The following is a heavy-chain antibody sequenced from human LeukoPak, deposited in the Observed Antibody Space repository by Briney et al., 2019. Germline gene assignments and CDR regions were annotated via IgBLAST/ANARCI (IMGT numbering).Heavy chain of an antibody. CDR2: IRSKANSYAT. CDR1: GFTFSGSA. Sequence: GRSLRLSCAASGFTFSGSAMHWVRRASGKGLEWVGRIRSKANSYATAYAASVKGRFTISRDDSKNTAYLQMNSLKTEDTAVYYCTRVSPAHKPRAAFDIWGQGTMVTVSS. CDR3: TRVSPAHKPRAAFDI. V-gene: IGHV3-73*01. J-gene: IGHJ3*02.